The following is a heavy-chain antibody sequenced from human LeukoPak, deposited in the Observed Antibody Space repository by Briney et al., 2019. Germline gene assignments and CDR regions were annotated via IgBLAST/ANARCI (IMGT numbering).Heavy chain of an antibody. V-gene: IGHV3-23*01. CDR1: EFTFDNYA. D-gene: IGHD3-10*01. J-gene: IGHJ3*02. CDR3: AKVSYGSGILDAFDI. CDR2: ISGSGGST. Sequence: PGGSLRLSCAASEFTFDNYAMSWVRQAPGKGLEWVSAISGSGGSTYYADSVKGRFTISRDNSKNTLYLQMNSLRAEDTAVYYCAKVSYGSGILDAFDIWGQGTMVTVSS.